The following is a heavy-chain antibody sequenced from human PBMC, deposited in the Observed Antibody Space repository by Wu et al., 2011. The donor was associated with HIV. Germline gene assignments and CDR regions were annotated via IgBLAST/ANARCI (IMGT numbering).Heavy chain of an antibody. CDR3: ARVYGYYYDSSGDGAFDI. Sequence: QVQLVQSGAEVKKPGASVKVSCKASGYTFTSYGISWVRQAPGQGLEWMGWISAYNGNTNYAQKLQGRVTMTTDTSTSTAYMELRSLRSDDTAVYYCARVYGYYYDSSGDGAFDIWGQGTMVTVSS. D-gene: IGHD3-22*01. CDR2: ISAYNGNT. J-gene: IGHJ3*02. V-gene: IGHV1-18*01. CDR1: GYTFTSYG.